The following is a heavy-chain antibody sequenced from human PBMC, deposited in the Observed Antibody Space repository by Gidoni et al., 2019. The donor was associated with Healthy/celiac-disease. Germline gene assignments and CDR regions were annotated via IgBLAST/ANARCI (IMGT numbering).Heavy chain of an antibody. CDR2: IIPIFGTA. CDR3: ARMRTNWNDGARRRQDYYFDY. D-gene: IGHD1-20*01. J-gene: IGHJ4*02. V-gene: IGHV1-69*01. CDR1: GGPFSSYA. Sequence: QVQLVQSGAEVKKPGSSVKVSCKASGGPFSSYAISWVRQAPGQGLEWMGGIIPIFGTANYAQKFQGRVTITADESTSTAYMELSSLRSEDTAVYYCARMRTNWNDGARRRQDYYFDYWGQGTLDTVSS.